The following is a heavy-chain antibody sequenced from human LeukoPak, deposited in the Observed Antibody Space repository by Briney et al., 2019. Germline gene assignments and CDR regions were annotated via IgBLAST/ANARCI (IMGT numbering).Heavy chain of an antibody. CDR2: ISGTSDTT. Sequence: GGSLRLSCAASGFIFKNYAMSWVRQAPGKRLEWVSIISGTSDTTRYGDSVRGRFTTSRDNPRNTLYLQMNSLRVDDTAVYYCAKADATIGGAFDIWGQGTMVTVSS. CDR3: AKADATIGGAFDI. J-gene: IGHJ3*02. CDR1: GFIFKNYA. V-gene: IGHV3-23*01. D-gene: IGHD3-3*01.